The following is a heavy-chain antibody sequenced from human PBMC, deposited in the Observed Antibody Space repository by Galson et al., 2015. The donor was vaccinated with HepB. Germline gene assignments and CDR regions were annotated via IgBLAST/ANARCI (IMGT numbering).Heavy chain of an antibody. D-gene: IGHD6-19*01. V-gene: IGHV3-23*01. J-gene: IGHJ4*02. Sequence: SLRLSCAASGFTFSNYAMSWVRQAPGKGLEWASAISANGDKTYYADSVKGRFTISRDSSKNTMFLQMNSLRAEDTALYFCAKDPGLQGSGLYHFEYWGQGALVTVSS. CDR3: AKDPGLQGSGLYHFEY. CDR1: GFTFSNYA. CDR2: ISANGDKT.